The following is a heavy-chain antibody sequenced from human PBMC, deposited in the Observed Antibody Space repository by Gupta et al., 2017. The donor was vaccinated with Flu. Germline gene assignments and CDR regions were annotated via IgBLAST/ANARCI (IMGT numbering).Heavy chain of an antibody. V-gene: IGHV4-39*01. Sequence: WIRRPPGKGLGWIASVYYNGNTYYRPSLRSQFTISIDTSKNQFSLKRNSVSAADTAVYYCVRETSGTSWADTWGQGTVVIVSS. CDR3: VRETSGTSWADT. J-gene: IGHJ5*02. CDR2: VYYNGNT. D-gene: IGHD6-13*01.